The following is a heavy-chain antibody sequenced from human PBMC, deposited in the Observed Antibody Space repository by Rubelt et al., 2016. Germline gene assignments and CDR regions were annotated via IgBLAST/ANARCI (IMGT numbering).Heavy chain of an antibody. CDR2: ISGSGGST. J-gene: IGHJ4*02. Sequence: GKGLEWVSAISGSGGSTYYADSVKGRFTISRDNAKNSLYLQMNSLRAEDTAVYYCVTTPFSIAAAATGYWGQGTLVTVSS. D-gene: IGHD6-13*01. CDR3: VTTPFSIAAAATGY. V-gene: IGHV3-23*01.